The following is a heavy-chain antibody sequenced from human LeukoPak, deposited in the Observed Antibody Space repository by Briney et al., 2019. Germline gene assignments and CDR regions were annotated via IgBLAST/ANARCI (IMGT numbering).Heavy chain of an antibody. CDR1: GYSFTSYW. J-gene: IGHJ5*02. CDR2: IYPGDSNT. CDR3: ARITIFGVVMAAFDP. V-gene: IGHV5-51*01. Sequence: GESLKISCKGSGYSFTSYWIGWVRQMPGKGLEWMGIIYPGDSNTRYSPSFQGQVTISADKSISTAYLQWSSLKASDTAMYYCARITIFGVVMAAFDPWGQGTLVTVSS. D-gene: IGHD3-3*01.